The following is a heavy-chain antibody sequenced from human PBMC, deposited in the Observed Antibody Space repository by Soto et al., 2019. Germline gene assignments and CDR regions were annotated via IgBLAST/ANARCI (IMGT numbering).Heavy chain of an antibody. CDR1: NYYIRSGYY. J-gene: IGHJ4*02. V-gene: IGHV4-38-2*02. Sequence: FVTLSLTCTVSNYYIRSGYYWGWIRQSPGEGLEWIVSMYHSGTTYYNPSLKSRVTISIDTSKNQFSLKLTSVTSADTAVYFCARVAFGPIDYWGQGTLVTVSS. CDR3: ARVAFGPIDY. CDR2: MYHSGTT. D-gene: IGHD3-16*01.